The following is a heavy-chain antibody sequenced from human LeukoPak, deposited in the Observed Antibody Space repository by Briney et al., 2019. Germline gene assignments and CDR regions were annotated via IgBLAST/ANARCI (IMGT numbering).Heavy chain of an antibody. CDR2: IYYSGST. CDR3: ARDDQRNSSGWGILYYYYYGMDV. D-gene: IGHD6-19*01. V-gene: IGHV4-59*01. Sequence: SETLSLTCTVSGGSISSYYWSWIRQPPGKGLEWIGYIYYSGSTNYNPSLKSRVTISVDTSKNQFSLKLSSVTAADTAVYYCARDDQRNSSGWGILYYYYYGMDVWGQGTTVTVSS. CDR1: GGSISSYY. J-gene: IGHJ6*02.